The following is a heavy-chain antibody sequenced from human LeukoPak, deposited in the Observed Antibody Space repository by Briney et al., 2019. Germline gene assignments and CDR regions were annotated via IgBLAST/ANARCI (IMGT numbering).Heavy chain of an antibody. Sequence: GGSLRLSCATSGFTFSDYYMSWIRQAPGKGLEWVSYISSSGSTIYYADSVKGRFTISRDNAKNSLYLQMNSLRAEDTAVYYCARDRFVVVPAAPPGRFDPWGQGTLVTVSS. J-gene: IGHJ5*02. CDR2: ISSSGSTI. CDR3: ARDRFVVVPAAPPGRFDP. V-gene: IGHV3-11*04. D-gene: IGHD2-2*01. CDR1: GFTFSDYY.